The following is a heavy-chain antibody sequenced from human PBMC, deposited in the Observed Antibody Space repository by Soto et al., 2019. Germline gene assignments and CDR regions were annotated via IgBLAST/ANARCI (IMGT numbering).Heavy chain of an antibody. J-gene: IGHJ4*02. CDR3: VRDSHGDY. CDR1: GSTFGNYW. V-gene: IGHV3-74*01. CDR2: IDHDGPT. Sequence: EVQLVKSGGGLVKLGGPLRLSWAGSGSTFGNYWMHWVRQAPGKGLEWVSRIDHDGPTDYADSVRGRFTISRDNAENTLYLQMNSLRPEDTAVYYCVRDSHGDYWGQGTLVTVSS.